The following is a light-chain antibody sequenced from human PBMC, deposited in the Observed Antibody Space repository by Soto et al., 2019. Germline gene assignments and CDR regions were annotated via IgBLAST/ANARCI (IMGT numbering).Light chain of an antibody. J-gene: IGLJ3*02. V-gene: IGLV2-14*01. CDR2: EVR. CDR3: ASYTATTTWV. CDR1: SSDVGVYNY. Sequence: QSALTQPASVSGSPGQSITISCTGTSSDVGVYNYVSWYQQHPGKAPKLMISEVRNRPSGVSDRFSGSKSANTASLTISGHQAEDEADYYCASYTATTTWVFGGGTKVTVL.